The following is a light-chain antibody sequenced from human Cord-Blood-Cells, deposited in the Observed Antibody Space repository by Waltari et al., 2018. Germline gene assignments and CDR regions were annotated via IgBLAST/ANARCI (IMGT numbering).Light chain of an antibody. J-gene: IGLJ3*02. CDR3: QSADSSGTYRV. V-gene: IGLV3-25*03. CDR1: ALPKQY. CDR2: KDS. Sequence: SFELTQPPSVSVSPGQTPRITCPGDALPKQYAYWYQQKPGQAPVLVIYKDSERPSGIPERFSGSSSGTTVTLTISGVQAEDEADYYCQSADSSGTYRVFGGGTKLTVL.